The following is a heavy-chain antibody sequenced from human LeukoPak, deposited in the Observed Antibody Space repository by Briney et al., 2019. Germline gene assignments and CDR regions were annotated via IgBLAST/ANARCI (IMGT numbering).Heavy chain of an antibody. J-gene: IGHJ5*02. CDR2: ISGSGDST. V-gene: IGHV3-23*01. CDR1: GFTFSSYA. CDR3: VKTNVLVVVAGSWFDP. Sequence: AGGSLRLSWAASGFTFSSYAMSWVRQAPGKGLEWVSAISGSGDSTDYADSVKGRFTISRDNTKNTLHLQMNSLRVDDTAVYYCVKTNVLVVVAGSWFDPWGQGILVTVSS. D-gene: IGHD2-15*01.